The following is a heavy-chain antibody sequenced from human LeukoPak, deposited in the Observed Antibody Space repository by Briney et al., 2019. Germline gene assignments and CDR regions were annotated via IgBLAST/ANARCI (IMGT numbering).Heavy chain of an antibody. CDR2: IYYSGST. J-gene: IGHJ3*02. D-gene: IGHD3-10*01. CDR3: ARRAMVRGVRSDAFDI. V-gene: IGHV4-39*07. CDR1: GGSISSSSYY. Sequence: SETLSLTCTVSGGSISSSSYYWGWIRQPPGTGLEWIGSIYYSGSTYYNPSLKSRVTISVDASKNQFSLKLSSVTAADTAVYYCARRAMVRGVRSDAFDIWGQGTMVTVSS.